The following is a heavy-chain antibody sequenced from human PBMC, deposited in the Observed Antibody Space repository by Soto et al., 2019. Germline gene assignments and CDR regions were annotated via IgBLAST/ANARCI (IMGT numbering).Heavy chain of an antibody. CDR1: GFTVSSKY. Sequence: GGSLRLSCAASGFTVSSKYMTWVRQAPGKGLEWVSLIQSGGTTYYADSVKGRFTISRDTSENTLYLQMNSLRAEDTAVYYCASSTVTTLFDYWGQGTLVTVSS. J-gene: IGHJ4*02. D-gene: IGHD4-17*01. CDR2: IQSGGTT. V-gene: IGHV3-53*05. CDR3: ASSTVTTLFDY.